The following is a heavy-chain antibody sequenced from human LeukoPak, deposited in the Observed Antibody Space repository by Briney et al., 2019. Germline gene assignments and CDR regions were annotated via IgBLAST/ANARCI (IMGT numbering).Heavy chain of an antibody. V-gene: IGHV3-23*01. CDR1: GFTFSSYA. CDR3: AKTRHYYDRPPGDY. D-gene: IGHD3-22*01. Sequence: GGSLRLSCAASGFTFSSYAMSWVRQAPGKGLEWVSAISGSGGSTYYADSVKGRFTISRDNSKNTLYLQMNSLRAEDTAVYYCAKTRHYYDRPPGDYWGQGALVTVSS. CDR2: ISGSGGST. J-gene: IGHJ4*02.